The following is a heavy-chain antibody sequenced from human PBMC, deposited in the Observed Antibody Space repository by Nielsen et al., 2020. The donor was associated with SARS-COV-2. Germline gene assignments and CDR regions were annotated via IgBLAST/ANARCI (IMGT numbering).Heavy chain of an antibody. CDR2: IRSKAYGGTT. CDR1: GFTFSNAW. V-gene: IGHV3-49*04. Sequence: GESLKISCAASGFTFSNAWMSWVRQAPGKGLEWVGFIRSKAYGGTTETAASLKGRFTISRDDSRSIAYLEVNSLITEDTAVYYCGRDRSTSGWWGFADYWGQGTLVTVSS. D-gene: IGHD6-19*01. J-gene: IGHJ4*02. CDR3: GRDRSTSGWWGFADY.